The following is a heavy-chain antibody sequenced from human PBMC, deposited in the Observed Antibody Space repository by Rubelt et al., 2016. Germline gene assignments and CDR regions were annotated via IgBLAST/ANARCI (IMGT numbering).Heavy chain of an antibody. CDR2: ISGSGGST. D-gene: IGHD7-27*01. V-gene: IGHV3-23*01. J-gene: IGHJ6*02. Sequence: LESGGGLVQPGGSLRLSCAASGFTFSSYAMSWVRQAPGKGLEWVSAISGSGGSTYYADSVKGRFTISRDNSKNTVYLQMNSLRAEDTAVYYCATHPGVSFYYGMDVWGQGTTVTVSS. CDR3: ATHPGVSFYYGMDV. CDR1: GFTFSSYA.